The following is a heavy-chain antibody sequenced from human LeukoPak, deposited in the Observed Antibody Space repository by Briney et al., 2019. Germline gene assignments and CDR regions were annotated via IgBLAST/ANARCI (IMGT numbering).Heavy chain of an antibody. V-gene: IGHV4-4*07. Sequence: SETLSLTCTVSGGYISSYYWSWIRQPAGKGLEWIGRIYTSGSTNYNPSLKSRVTMSVDTSKNQFSLKLSSVTAADTAVYYCARDLAVVTGTYYYYYYMDVWGKGTTVTVSS. J-gene: IGHJ6*03. CDR3: ARDLAVVTGTYYYYYYMDV. CDR2: IYTSGST. CDR1: GGYISSYY. D-gene: IGHD4-23*01.